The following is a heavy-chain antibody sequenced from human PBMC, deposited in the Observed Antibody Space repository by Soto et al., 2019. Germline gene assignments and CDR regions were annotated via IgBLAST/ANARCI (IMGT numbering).Heavy chain of an antibody. CDR2: INWNSGRK. D-gene: IGHD1-7*01. J-gene: IGHJ6*02. Sequence: EVQLVESGGGLVQPGRSLRLSCAASGFTFDDYAMHWVRQAPGKGLEWVSGINWNSGRKGYADSVKGRFTISRDNAKNARYLHMNSLRADDTALYYCAKDTNSAYYGMDVWGQGTTVTVSS. CDR3: AKDTNSAYYGMDV. CDR1: GFTFDDYA. V-gene: IGHV3-9*01.